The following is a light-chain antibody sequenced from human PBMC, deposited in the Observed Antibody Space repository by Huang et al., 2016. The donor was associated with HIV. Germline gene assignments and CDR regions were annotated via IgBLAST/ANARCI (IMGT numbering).Light chain of an antibody. CDR3: QQYDNLPYT. Sequence: DIQMTQSPSSLSASVGDRVTITCQASQDISNYLNWYQQKPWKAPKFLIYDASNLETGVPSRFSGSGSGTDFTFTISSLQPEDIATYFCQQYDNLPYTFGQGTKLEIK. V-gene: IGKV1-33*01. CDR1: QDISNY. J-gene: IGKJ2*01. CDR2: DAS.